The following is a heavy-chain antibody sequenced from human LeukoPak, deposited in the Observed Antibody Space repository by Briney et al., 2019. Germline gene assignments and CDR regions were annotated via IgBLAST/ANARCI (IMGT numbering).Heavy chain of an antibody. CDR3: ARAFSGSYYYAFDI. J-gene: IGHJ3*02. Sequence: SETLSLTCTVSGGSISSYYWSWLRQPPGKGLEWIGYIYYSGSTNYNPSLKSRVTISVDTSKNQFSLKLSSVTAADTAVYYCARAFSGSYYYAFDIWGQGTMVTVSS. D-gene: IGHD1-26*01. CDR2: IYYSGST. CDR1: GGSISSYY. V-gene: IGHV4-59*01.